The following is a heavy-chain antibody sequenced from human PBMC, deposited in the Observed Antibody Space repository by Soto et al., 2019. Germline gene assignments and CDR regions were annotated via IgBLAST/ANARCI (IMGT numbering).Heavy chain of an antibody. Sequence: GGSLRLSCAASGFTFSSYSMNWVRQAPGKGLEWVSYISSSSSTIYYADSVKGRFTISRDNAKNSLYLQMNSLIAEDTAVYDCARDYHWFGELLDKDDAFDIWGQGTMVTVSS. J-gene: IGHJ3*02. CDR2: ISSSSSTI. CDR1: GFTFSSYS. CDR3: ARDYHWFGELLDKDDAFDI. D-gene: IGHD3-10*01. V-gene: IGHV3-48*04.